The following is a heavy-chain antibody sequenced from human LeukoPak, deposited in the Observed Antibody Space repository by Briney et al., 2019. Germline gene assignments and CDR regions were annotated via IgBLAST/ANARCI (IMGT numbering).Heavy chain of an antibody. CDR1: GGSISSYY. D-gene: IGHD6-13*01. CDR3: ARAVSSSWYKN. V-gene: IGHV4-59*01. CDR2: IYYSGST. J-gene: IGHJ4*02. Sequence: SETLSLTCTVSGGSISSYYWSWIRQPPGKRLEWIGYIYYSGSTNYNPSLKSRVTISVDTSKNQFPLKLSSVTAADTAVYYCARAVSSSWYKNWGQGTLVTVSS.